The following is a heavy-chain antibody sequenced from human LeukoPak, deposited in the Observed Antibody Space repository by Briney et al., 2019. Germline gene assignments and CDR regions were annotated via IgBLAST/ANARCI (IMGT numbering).Heavy chain of an antibody. CDR1: GFTFSRYA. CDR3: AKDPICSGGSCYKGFFDY. D-gene: IGHD2-15*01. Sequence: PGGSLRLSCAASGFTFSRYAMRWVRQAPGKGREWVSAVSGSGGSTYYADSVKGLFTISRDNSKNTLYLQMNSLRAEDTAVYYCAKDPICSGGSCYKGFFDYWGQGTLVTVSS. J-gene: IGHJ4*02. CDR2: VSGSGGST. V-gene: IGHV3-23*01.